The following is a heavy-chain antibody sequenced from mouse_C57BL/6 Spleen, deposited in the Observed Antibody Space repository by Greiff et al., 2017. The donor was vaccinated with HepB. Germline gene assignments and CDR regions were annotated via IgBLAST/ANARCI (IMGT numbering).Heavy chain of an antibody. V-gene: IGHV1-59*01. D-gene: IGHD2-1*01. CDR2: IDPSDSYT. CDR3: ARNSLYYGNLWFAY. CDR1: GYTFTSYW. Sequence: QVQLKQPGAELVRPGTSVKLSCKASGYTFTSYWMHWVKQRPGQGLEWIGVIDPSDSYTNYNQKFKGKATLTVDTSSSTAYMQLSSLTSEDSAVYYCARNSLYYGNLWFAYWGQGTLVTVSA. J-gene: IGHJ3*01.